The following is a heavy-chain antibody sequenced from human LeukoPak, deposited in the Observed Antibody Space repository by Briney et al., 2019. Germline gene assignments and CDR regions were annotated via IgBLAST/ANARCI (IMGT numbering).Heavy chain of an antibody. V-gene: IGHV7-4-1*02. CDR3: ARPDSSGYYSLLGVY. CDR2: INTNTGNP. J-gene: IGHJ4*02. CDR1: GYTFTSYA. D-gene: IGHD3-22*01. Sequence: ASVKVSCKASGYTFTSYAVNWVRQAPGQGLEWMGWINTNTGNPTYAQGFTGRFVFSLDTSVSTAYLQISSLKAEDTAVYYCARPDSSGYYSLLGVYWGQGTLVTVSS.